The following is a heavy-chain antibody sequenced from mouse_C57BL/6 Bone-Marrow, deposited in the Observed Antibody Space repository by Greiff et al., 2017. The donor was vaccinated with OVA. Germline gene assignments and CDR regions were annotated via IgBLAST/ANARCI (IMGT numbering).Heavy chain of an antibody. Sequence: EVKLQQSGAELVRPGASVKLSCTASGFNIKDDYMHWVKQRPEQGLEWIGWIDPENGDTEYASKFQGKATITADTSSNTAYLQLSSLTSEDTAVYYCTTHYYGSSPPFAYWGQGTLVTVSA. V-gene: IGHV14-4*01. D-gene: IGHD1-1*01. CDR3: TTHYYGSSPPFAY. CDR2: IDPENGDT. CDR1: GFNIKDDY. J-gene: IGHJ3*01.